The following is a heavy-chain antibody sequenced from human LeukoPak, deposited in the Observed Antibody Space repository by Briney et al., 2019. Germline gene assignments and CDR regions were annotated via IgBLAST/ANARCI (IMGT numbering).Heavy chain of an antibody. CDR2: IKSDGSTT. J-gene: IGHJ4*02. Sequence: GGSLRLSCAASGFTFSSYWMHWVRQAPGKGLVWVSRIKSDGSTTTYADSVKGRFTISRDNAKNSLYLQMNSLRAEDTAVYYCARDLGNYYDSSGYYYVGGDFDYWGQGTLVTVSS. D-gene: IGHD3-22*01. CDR1: GFTFSSYW. CDR3: ARDLGNYYDSSGYYYVGGDFDY. V-gene: IGHV3-74*01.